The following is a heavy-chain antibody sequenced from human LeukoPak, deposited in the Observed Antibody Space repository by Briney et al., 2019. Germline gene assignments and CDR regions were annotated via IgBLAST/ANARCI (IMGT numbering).Heavy chain of an antibody. Sequence: SETLSLTCTVSGGSISSYYWSWIRQPPGKGLEWIGYIYYSGSTNYNPSLKSRVTISVDTSKNQFSLKLSSVTAADTAVYYCARYVLFSFDYWGQGTLVTVSS. V-gene: IGHV4-59*12. J-gene: IGHJ4*02. CDR2: IYYSGST. CDR1: GGSISSYY. CDR3: ARYVLFSFDY. D-gene: IGHD3-16*01.